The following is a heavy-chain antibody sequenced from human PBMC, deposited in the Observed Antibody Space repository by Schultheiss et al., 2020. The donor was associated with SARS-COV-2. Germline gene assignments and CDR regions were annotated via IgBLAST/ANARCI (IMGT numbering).Heavy chain of an antibody. V-gene: IGHV3-15*01. J-gene: IGHJ4*02. D-gene: IGHD4-17*01. CDR1: GFTFSNAW. Sequence: GGSLRLSCAASGFTFSNAWMSWVRQAPGKGLEWVGRIKSKTDGGTTDYAAPVKGRFTISRDDSKSIAYLQMNSLKTEDTAVYYCAKDHWAVTDYWGQGTLVTVSS. CDR3: AKDHWAVTDY. CDR2: IKSKTDGGTT.